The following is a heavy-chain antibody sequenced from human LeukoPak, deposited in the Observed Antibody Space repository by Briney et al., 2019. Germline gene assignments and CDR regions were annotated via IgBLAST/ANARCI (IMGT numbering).Heavy chain of an antibody. CDR1: GGSFSGYY. D-gene: IGHD3-3*01. CDR3: ARGHYDFWSGYQTGWFDP. Sequence: SETLSLTCAVYGGSFSGYYWSGIRQPPGKGLEWIGEINHSGSTNYNPSLKSRVTISVDTSKNQFSLKLSSVTAADTAVYYCARGHYDFWSGYQTGWFDPWGQGTLVTVSS. CDR2: INHSGST. V-gene: IGHV4-34*01. J-gene: IGHJ5*02.